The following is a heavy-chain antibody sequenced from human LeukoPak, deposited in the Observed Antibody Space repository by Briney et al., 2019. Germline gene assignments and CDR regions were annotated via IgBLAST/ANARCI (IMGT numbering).Heavy chain of an antibody. CDR3: ARTNRGSGSINWFDP. V-gene: IGHV2-70*04. Sequence: KESGPALVKPTQTLTLTCTFSGFSLSTSGMRESWIRQPPGKALEWLARIDWDDDKFYSTSLKTRLTISKDTSKNQVVLTMTNMDPVDTASYYCARTNRGSGSINWFDPWGQGTLVTVSS. CDR2: IDWDDDK. CDR1: GFSLSTSGMR. J-gene: IGHJ5*02. D-gene: IGHD3-10*01.